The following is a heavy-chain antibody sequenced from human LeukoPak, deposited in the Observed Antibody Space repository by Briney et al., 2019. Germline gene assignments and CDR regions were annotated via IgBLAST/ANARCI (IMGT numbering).Heavy chain of an antibody. CDR2: ISDSGDST. Sequence: GGSLRLSCAASGFTFSSYAMSWVRRAPGKGLDWVSGISDSGDSTYYADSVKGRFTISRDISKNTLYLQMTSLRAEDTAVYYCAKEGIDGSGYDLDYWGQGTRVTVSS. V-gene: IGHV3-23*01. J-gene: IGHJ4*02. CDR3: AKEGIDGSGYDLDY. CDR1: GFTFSSYA. D-gene: IGHD5-12*01.